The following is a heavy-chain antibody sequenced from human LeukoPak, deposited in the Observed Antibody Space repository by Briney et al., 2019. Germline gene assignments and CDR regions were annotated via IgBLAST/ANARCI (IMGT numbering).Heavy chain of an antibody. J-gene: IGHJ4*02. Sequence: GESLKISCKASGYTFTNYWIGWVRQMPGKGLEWMGIIYPGDSDTRYSPSFQGQVTISADKSISTAYLQWSSLKASDTAMYYCARVRYGSGWYFDYWGQGTLVTVSS. CDR2: IYPGDSDT. D-gene: IGHD6-19*01. CDR1: GYTFTNYW. CDR3: ARVRYGSGWYFDY. V-gene: IGHV5-51*01.